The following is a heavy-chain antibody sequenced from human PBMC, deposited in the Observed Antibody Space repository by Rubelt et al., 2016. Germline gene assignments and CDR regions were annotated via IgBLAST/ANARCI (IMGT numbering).Heavy chain of an antibody. CDR3: AKGITGDSIY. D-gene: IGHD7-27*01. CDR2: ISYDGSNK. V-gene: IGHV3-30*04. CDR1: GFTFSSYA. J-gene: IGHJ4*02. Sequence: QVQLVESGGGVVQPGRSLRLSCAASGFTFSSYAMHWVRQAPGKGLEWVAVISYDGSNKYYADSVKGRFTIARDNSKNTLYLQMNSLRAEDTAVYYCAKGITGDSIYWGQGTLVTVSS.